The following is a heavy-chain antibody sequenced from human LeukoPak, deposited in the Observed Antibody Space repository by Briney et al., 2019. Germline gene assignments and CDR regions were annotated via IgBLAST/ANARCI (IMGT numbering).Heavy chain of an antibody. V-gene: IGHV5-51*01. CDR3: ARSAIYYDILTGYYLPDY. CDR1: GYGFTSYW. D-gene: IGHD3-9*01. Sequence: GESLKIPCKGSGYGFTSYWIGWVRQMPGKGLGWMGIIYPGDSDTRYSPSFQGQVTISADKSISTAYLQWSSLKASDTAMYYCARSAIYYDILTGYYLPDYWGQGTLVTVSS. CDR2: IYPGDSDT. J-gene: IGHJ4*02.